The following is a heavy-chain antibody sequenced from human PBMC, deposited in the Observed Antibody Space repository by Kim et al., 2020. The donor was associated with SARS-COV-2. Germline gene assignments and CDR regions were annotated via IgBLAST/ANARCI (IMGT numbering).Heavy chain of an antibody. Sequence: GGSLRLSCAASGFTFSSYSMNWVRQAPGKGLEWVSYISSSSSTIYYADSVKGRFTISRDNAKNSLYLQMNSLRDEDTAVYYCARGAEDYYGSGGSIDYWGQGTLVTVSS. V-gene: IGHV3-48*02. CDR2: ISSSSSTI. CDR3: ARGAEDYYGSGGSIDY. J-gene: IGHJ4*02. CDR1: GFTFSSYS. D-gene: IGHD3-10*01.